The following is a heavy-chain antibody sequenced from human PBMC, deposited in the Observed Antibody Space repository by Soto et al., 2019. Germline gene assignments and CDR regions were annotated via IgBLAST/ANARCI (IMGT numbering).Heavy chain of an antibody. CDR2: IIPVLGVT. Sequence: QVQLVQSGPAVKKPGSSVKVSCKASGGTLSSHTVSWFRQAPGQGPEWMGRIIPVLGVTNYAQTFQDRLTVTADKLTNTAFMELSSLKSDDTAVYYCATEYCSGGSCFDAFDIWGQGTVVTVSS. CDR1: GGTLSSHT. D-gene: IGHD2-15*01. J-gene: IGHJ3*02. V-gene: IGHV1-69*08. CDR3: ATEYCSGGSCFDAFDI.